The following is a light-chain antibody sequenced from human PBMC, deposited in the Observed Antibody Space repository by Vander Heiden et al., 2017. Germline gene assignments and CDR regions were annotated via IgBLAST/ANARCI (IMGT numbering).Light chain of an antibody. Sequence: SALTQPASVSGSPGQSFPIHCTGTSSDVGGYKYVSWYQQHPGKAPKVMIYEVSNRPSGVSNRFSGSKSGNTASLTISGLQAEDEADYYCMSYTSSSTWVFGGGTKLTVL. J-gene: IGLJ3*02. CDR3: MSYTSSSTWV. CDR1: SSDVGGYKY. V-gene: IGLV2-14*01. CDR2: EVS.